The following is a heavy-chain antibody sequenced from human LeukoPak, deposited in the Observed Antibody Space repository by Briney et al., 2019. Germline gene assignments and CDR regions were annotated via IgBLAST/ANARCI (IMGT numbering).Heavy chain of an antibody. CDR2: IYYSGST. Sequence: PGGSLRLSCAASGFTFSSYEMNWVRQPPGKGLECIRNIYYSGSTYYNPSLKSRVTISVDTSKNQFSLKLSSVTAADTAVYYCARGSWQLAEEVYWGQGTLVTVSS. D-gene: IGHD6-6*01. J-gene: IGHJ4*02. V-gene: IGHV4-59*12. CDR1: GFTFSSYE. CDR3: ARGSWQLAEEVY.